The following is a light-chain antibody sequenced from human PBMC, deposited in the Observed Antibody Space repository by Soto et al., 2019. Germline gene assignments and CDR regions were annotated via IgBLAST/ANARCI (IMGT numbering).Light chain of an antibody. CDR2: VAS. Sequence: DIQLSQSPSFLSASVGDRVTITCWASQGISRYLAWYQQKPGKAPKLLIYVASTLQSGVPSRFSGSGSGTEFTLTISSPQPEDFSTYYCQQENNYPLTFGGGTKVEIK. V-gene: IGKV1-9*01. J-gene: IGKJ4*01. CDR3: QQENNYPLT. CDR1: QGISRY.